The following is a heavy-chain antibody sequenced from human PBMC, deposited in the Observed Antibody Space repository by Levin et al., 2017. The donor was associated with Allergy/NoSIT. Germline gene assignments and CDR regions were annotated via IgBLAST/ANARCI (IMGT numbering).Heavy chain of an antibody. Sequence: SQTLSLTCAVYGESFSGYYWSWIRQPPGKGLEWIGEINHSGSTNYNPSLKSRVTISVDTSKKQFSLKLSSVTAADTAVYYCARGGGLRLGELSLYRGYYMDGWGKGTTVTVSS. CDR3: ARGGGLRLGELSLYRGYYMDG. D-gene: IGHD3-16*02. J-gene: IGHJ6*03. CDR2: INHSGST. CDR1: GESFSGYY. V-gene: IGHV4-34*01.